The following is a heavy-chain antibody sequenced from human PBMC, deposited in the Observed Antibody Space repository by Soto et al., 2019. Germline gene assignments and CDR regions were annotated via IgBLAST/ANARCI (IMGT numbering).Heavy chain of an antibody. D-gene: IGHD2-15*01. V-gene: IGHV4-34*01. CDR2: INHSGST. CDR3: ARGRNLVVVAATSYYYYYGMDV. CDR1: GGSFSGYY. J-gene: IGHJ6*02. Sequence: SETLSLTCAVYGGSFSGYYWSWIRQPPGKGLEWIGEINHSGSTNYNPSLKSRVTISVDTSKNQFSLKLSSVTAADTAVYYCARGRNLVVVAATSYYYYYGMDVWGQGTTVTVSS.